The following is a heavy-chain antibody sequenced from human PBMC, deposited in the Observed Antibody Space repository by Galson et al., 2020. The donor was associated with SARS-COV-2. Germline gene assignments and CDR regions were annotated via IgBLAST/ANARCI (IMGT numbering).Heavy chain of an antibody. CDR3: ARGTVAGTGN. CDR1: GGPISSGSYY. CDR2: LYTSGTT. Sequence: SETLSLTCTVSGGPISSGSYYWSWIRQPAGKGLEWIGRLYTSGTTDYNPSLKSRVTISVDTSKNQFSLNLNSVTAADTAVYYCARGTVAGTGNWGQGTLVTVSS. V-gene: IGHV4-61*02. J-gene: IGHJ4*02. D-gene: IGHD6-19*01.